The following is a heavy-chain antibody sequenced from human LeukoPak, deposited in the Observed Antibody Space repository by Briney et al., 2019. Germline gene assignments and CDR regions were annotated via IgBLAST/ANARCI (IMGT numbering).Heavy chain of an antibody. CDR2: ISSYNGGA. CDR3: ARQKKQTTAIDY. V-gene: IGHV1-18*01. CDR1: GYXFTTYG. J-gene: IGHJ4*02. D-gene: IGHD4-17*01. Sequence: ASVKVSCKASGYXFTTYGFSWVRQAPGQGLERMGWISSYNGGADYAQKLQGRVTMTTDTSTSTTYMELRSLRSDDTAVYYCARQKKQTTAIDYWGQGTLVTVSS.